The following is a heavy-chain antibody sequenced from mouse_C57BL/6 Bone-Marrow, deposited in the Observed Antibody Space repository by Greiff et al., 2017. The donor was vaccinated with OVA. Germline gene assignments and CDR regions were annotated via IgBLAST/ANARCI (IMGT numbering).Heavy chain of an antibody. CDR3: ARDPGGFAY. Sequence: VQLKESGPELVKPGASVKISCKASGYAFSSSWMNWVKQRPGKGLEWIGRIYPGDGDTNYNGKFKGKATLTADKSSSTAYMQLSSLTSEDSAVYFCARDPGGFAYWGQGTLVTVSA. J-gene: IGHJ3*01. CDR1: GYAFSSSW. CDR2: IYPGDGDT. V-gene: IGHV1-82*01.